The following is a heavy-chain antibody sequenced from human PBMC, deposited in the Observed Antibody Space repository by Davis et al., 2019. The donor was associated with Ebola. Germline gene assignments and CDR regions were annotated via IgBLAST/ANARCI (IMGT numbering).Heavy chain of an antibody. V-gene: IGHV4-59*01. CDR1: GGSISSYY. J-gene: IGHJ4*02. CDR3: ARAGPMIPNHLDY. CDR2: LYYSGST. D-gene: IGHD3-22*01. Sequence: MPGGSLRLSCTVSGGSISSYYWSWIRQPPGKGLEWIGNLYYSGSTNYNPSLKSRVTISVDTSKNQFSLKLSSVTAADTAVYYCARAGPMIPNHLDYWGQGMLVTVSS.